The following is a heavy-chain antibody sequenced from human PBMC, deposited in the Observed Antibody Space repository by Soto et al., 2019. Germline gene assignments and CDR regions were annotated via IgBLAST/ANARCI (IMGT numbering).Heavy chain of an antibody. D-gene: IGHD3-22*01. J-gene: IGHJ3*02. Sequence: SETLSLTCAVSGGSISSGGYSWSWIRQPPGKGLEWIGYIYHSGSTYYNPSLKSRVTISVDRSKNQFSLKLSSVTAADTAVYYCSCSYCDNSGYYDDAFDIWGQGTMVTVSS. CDR3: SCSYCDNSGYYDDAFDI. CDR1: GGSISSGGYS. V-gene: IGHV4-30-2*01. CDR2: IYHSGST.